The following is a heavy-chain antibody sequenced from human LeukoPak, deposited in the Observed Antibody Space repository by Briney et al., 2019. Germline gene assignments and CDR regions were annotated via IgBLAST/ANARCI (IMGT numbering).Heavy chain of an antibody. D-gene: IGHD5-24*01. J-gene: IGHJ4*02. CDR1: GFTFSNFW. Sequence: GGSLRLSCTASGFTFSNFWMGWVRQAPGKGLEWVANIKQDETEKFYLGSVKGRFTISRDNAKNSLYLQMNSLRVEDTALYYCARVSRRDGYPVDYWGQGTLVTVSS. CDR2: IKQDETEK. V-gene: IGHV3-7*03. CDR3: ARVSRRDGYPVDY.